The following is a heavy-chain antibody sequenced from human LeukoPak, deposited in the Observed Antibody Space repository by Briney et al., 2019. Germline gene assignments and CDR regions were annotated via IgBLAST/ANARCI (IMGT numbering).Heavy chain of an antibody. V-gene: IGHV4-4*07. Sequence: SETLSLTCTVSGGSISSYYWSWIRQPAGKGLEWIGRIYTSGSTNYNPSLKSRVTMSVDTSKNQFSPKLSSVTAADTAVYYCARVVTAIVGDYYYYYMDVWGKGTTVTISS. CDR1: GGSISSYY. D-gene: IGHD5-18*01. CDR3: ARVVTAIVGDYYYYYMDV. J-gene: IGHJ6*03. CDR2: IYTSGST.